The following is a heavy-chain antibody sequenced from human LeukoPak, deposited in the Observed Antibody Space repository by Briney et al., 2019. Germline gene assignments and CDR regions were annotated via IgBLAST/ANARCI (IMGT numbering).Heavy chain of an antibody. V-gene: IGHV4-59*01. J-gene: IGHJ5*02. Sequence: SSETLSLTCTVSGGSISSYYWSWIRQPPGKGLEWIGYIYYSGSTNYNPSLKSRVTISVDTSKNQFSLKLSSVTAADTAVYSCARVHDFWSGRWFDPWGQGTLVTVSS. D-gene: IGHD3-3*01. CDR2: IYYSGST. CDR1: GGSISSYY. CDR3: ARVHDFWSGRWFDP.